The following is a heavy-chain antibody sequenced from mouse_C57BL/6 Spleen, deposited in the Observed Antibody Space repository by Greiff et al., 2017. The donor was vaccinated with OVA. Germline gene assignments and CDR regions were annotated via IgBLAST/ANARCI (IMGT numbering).Heavy chain of an antibody. J-gene: IGHJ1*03. CDR1: GFTFSSYG. Sequence: DVMLVESGGDLVKPGGSLKLSCAASGFTFSSYGMSWVRQTPDKRLEWVATISSGGSYTYYPDSVKGRFTISRDNAKNTLYLQMSSLKSEDTAMYYCARQGTTVVARYFDVWGTGTTVTVSS. V-gene: IGHV5-6*02. CDR2: ISSGGSYT. CDR3: ARQGTTVVARYFDV. D-gene: IGHD1-1*01.